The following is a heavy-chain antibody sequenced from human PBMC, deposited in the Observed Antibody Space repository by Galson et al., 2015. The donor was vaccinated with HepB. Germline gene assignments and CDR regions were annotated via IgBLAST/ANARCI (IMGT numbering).Heavy chain of an antibody. CDR3: ARENPLKGVVAANGGAFDI. CDR2: INPNSGGT. D-gene: IGHD2-15*01. J-gene: IGHJ3*02. CDR1: GYTFTGYY. V-gene: IGHV1-2*04. Sequence: SVKVSCKASGYTFTGYYMHWVRQAPGQGLEWMGWINPNSGGTNYAQKFQGWVTMTRDTSISTAYMELSRLRSDDTAVYYCARENPLKGVVAANGGAFDIWGQGTMVTVSS.